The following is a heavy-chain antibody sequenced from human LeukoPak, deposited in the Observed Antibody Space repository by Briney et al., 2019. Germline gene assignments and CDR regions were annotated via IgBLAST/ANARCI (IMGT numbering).Heavy chain of an antibody. CDR2: INPSGGST. CDR3: ARAYSTVTTTDY. D-gene: IGHD4-17*01. J-gene: IGHJ4*02. V-gene: IGHV1-46*01. CDR1: GCTFTSYY. Sequence: ASVKVSCKASGCTFTSYYMHWVRQAPGQGLEWMGIINPSGGSTSYAQKFQGRVTMTRDTSTSTVYMELSSLRSEDTAVYYCARAYSTVTTTDYWGQGTLVTVSS.